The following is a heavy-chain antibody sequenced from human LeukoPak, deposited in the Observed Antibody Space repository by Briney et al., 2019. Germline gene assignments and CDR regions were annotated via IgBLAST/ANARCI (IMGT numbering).Heavy chain of an antibody. CDR1: GFTFSSYG. Sequence: GGSLRLSCAASGFTFSSYGMSWVRQAPGKGLEWVSAISGSGGSTYYADSVEGRFTISRDNSKNTLYLQMNSLRAEDTAIYYCAKEYTGTFSPFPSYFDNWGQGTLVTVSS. D-gene: IGHD1-26*01. J-gene: IGHJ4*02. CDR2: ISGSGGST. CDR3: AKEYTGTFSPFPSYFDN. V-gene: IGHV3-23*01.